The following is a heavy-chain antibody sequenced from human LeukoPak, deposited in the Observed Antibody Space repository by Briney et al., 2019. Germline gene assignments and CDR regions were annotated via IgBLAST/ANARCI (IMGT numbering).Heavy chain of an antibody. CDR3: AKDRDGYNAGAFDY. CDR2: ISRDGSSQ. D-gene: IGHD5-24*01. V-gene: IGHV3-30*18. CDR1: GFTFSTYG. Sequence: GGSLRLSCAASGFTFSTYGMHWVRQAPGKGLEWVAVISRDGSSQYYADSVKGRFTISRDNSKNTLYLLMDSLRADDTAVYYCAKDRDGYNAGAFDYWGQGTLVTVSS. J-gene: IGHJ4*02.